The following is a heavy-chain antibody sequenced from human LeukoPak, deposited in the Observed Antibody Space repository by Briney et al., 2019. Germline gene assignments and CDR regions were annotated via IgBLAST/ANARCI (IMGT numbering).Heavy chain of an antibody. D-gene: IGHD1-7*01. Sequence: EGSLRLSCAASGFTFSSYSMNWVRQAPGKGLEWVSSISSSSSYIYYADSVKGRFTISRDNAKNSLYLQMNSLRAEDTAVYYCARDSAGTTGYWGQGTLVTVSS. CDR1: GFTFSSYS. J-gene: IGHJ4*02. CDR2: ISSSSSYI. V-gene: IGHV3-21*01. CDR3: ARDSAGTTGY.